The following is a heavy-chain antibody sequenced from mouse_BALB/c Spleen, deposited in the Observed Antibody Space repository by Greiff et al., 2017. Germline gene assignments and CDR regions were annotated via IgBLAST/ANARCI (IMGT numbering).Heavy chain of an antibody. CDR3: NGGAYYWYSMDY. J-gene: IGHJ4*01. Sequence: EVQLQQSGAELVRSGASVKLSCTASGFNIKDYYMHWVKQRPEQGLEWIGWIDPENGDTEYAPKFQGKATMTADTSSNTAYLQLSSLTSEDTAVYDCNGGAYYWYSMDYWGQGTSVTVSS. V-gene: IGHV14-4*02. D-gene: IGHD2-14*01. CDR2: IDPENGDT. CDR1: GFNIKDYY.